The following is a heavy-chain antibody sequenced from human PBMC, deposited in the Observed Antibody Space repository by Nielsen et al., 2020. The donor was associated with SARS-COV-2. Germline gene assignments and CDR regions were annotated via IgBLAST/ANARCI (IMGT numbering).Heavy chain of an antibody. D-gene: IGHD3-22*01. CDR3: ARSRYSSGYPLGHRMLNY. Sequence: ASVKVSCKASGGTFSSYAISWVRQAPGQGLEWMGWISAYNGNTNYAQKLQGRVTMTTDTSTSTAYMELRSLRSDDTAVYYCARSRYSSGYPLGHRMLNYWGQGTLVTVSS. CDR1: GGTFSSYA. V-gene: IGHV1-18*01. J-gene: IGHJ4*02. CDR2: ISAYNGNT.